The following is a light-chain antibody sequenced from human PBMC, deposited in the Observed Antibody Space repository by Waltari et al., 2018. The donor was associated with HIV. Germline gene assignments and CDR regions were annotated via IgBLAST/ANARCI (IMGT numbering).Light chain of an antibody. CDR3: QTWGSGLVV. CDR2: INNDGSH. J-gene: IGLJ2*01. V-gene: IGLV4-69*01. CDR1: SGHNNYA. Sequence: QLVLSQSPSASASLGASVKLTCTLSSGHNNYAIAWHQQQPGKGPRFLMKINNDGSHIKGDGIPDRFAASSSGAERYLIISSLQSEDEADYYCQTWGSGLVVLGGGTRLTVL.